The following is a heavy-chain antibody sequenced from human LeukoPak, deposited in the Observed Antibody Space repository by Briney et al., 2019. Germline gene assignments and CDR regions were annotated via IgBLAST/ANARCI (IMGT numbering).Heavy chain of an antibody. V-gene: IGHV3-74*01. Sequence: GGSLRLSCAASGFSFSSSWMHWVRQVPGKGLEWVSRINDDETSTTYAESVKGRYTISRDNAKNTLFLQMNSLRAEDTAVYYCATTGSGSYYDYWGQGTLVTVSS. CDR2: INDDETST. CDR3: ATTGSGSYYDY. D-gene: IGHD1-26*01. J-gene: IGHJ4*02. CDR1: GFSFSSSW.